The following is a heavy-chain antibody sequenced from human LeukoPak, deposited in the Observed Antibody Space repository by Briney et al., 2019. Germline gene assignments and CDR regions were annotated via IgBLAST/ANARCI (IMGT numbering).Heavy chain of an antibody. CDR1: RYTFTSYD. Sequence: ASVKVSCKASRYTFTSYDINWVRQATGQGLEWMGWMNPNSGNTGYAQKFQGRVTMTRNTSISTAYMELSSLRSEDTAVYYCARDLPSYEMATTFDYWGQGTLVTVSS. J-gene: IGHJ4*02. D-gene: IGHD5-24*01. CDR3: ARDLPSYEMATTFDY. V-gene: IGHV1-8*01. CDR2: MNPNSGNT.